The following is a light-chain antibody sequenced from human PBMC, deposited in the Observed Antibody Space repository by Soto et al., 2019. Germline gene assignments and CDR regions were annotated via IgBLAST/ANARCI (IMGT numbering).Light chain of an antibody. Sequence: QSALTQPPSASGSPGQSVTISCTGTSNDVGGYNYVSWYQQHPGTAPKLIVYEVTKRPSGVPDRFSGSKSGNTASLTVSGLQIEDEADYYCSSYAATTNLLFGGGTKVTVL. J-gene: IGLJ2*01. CDR1: SNDVGGYNY. CDR3: SSYAATTNLL. CDR2: EVT. V-gene: IGLV2-8*01.